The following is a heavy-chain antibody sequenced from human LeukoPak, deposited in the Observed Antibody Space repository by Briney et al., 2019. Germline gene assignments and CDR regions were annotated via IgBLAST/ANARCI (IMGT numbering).Heavy chain of an antibody. CDR2: ISSSSSYI. V-gene: IGHV3-21*01. Sequence: PGGSLRLSCAASGFTFSSYSMNWVRQAPGKGLEWVSSISSSSSYIYYADSVKGRFTISRDNAKNSLYLQMNSLRAEDTAVYYCARGRYSGYDHPYYFDYWGQGTLVTVSS. D-gene: IGHD5-12*01. J-gene: IGHJ4*02. CDR3: ARGRYSGYDHPYYFDY. CDR1: GFTFSSYS.